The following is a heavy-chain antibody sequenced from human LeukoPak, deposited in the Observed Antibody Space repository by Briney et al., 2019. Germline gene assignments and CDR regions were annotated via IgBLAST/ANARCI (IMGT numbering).Heavy chain of an antibody. D-gene: IGHD5-18*01. CDR1: GFTFSSYA. J-gene: IGHJ4*02. V-gene: IGHV3-23*01. Sequence: GGSLRLSCAASGFTFSSYAMGWVRQAPGKGLEWVSAISGSGGSTYYADSVKGRFTISRDNSKNTLYLQMNSLRAEDTAVYYCAKGIQLWSYYFDYWGQGTLVTVSS. CDR2: ISGSGGST. CDR3: AKGIQLWSYYFDY.